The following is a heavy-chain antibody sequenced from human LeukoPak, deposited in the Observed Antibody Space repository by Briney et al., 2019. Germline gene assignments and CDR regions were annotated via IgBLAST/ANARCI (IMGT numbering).Heavy chain of an antibody. CDR3: ARGEKD. D-gene: IGHD5-24*01. Sequence: SETLSPTCTVSGGSSSGSNYYWGWIRQPPGKGLEWIGRIYYSGSTYYNPSLESRVTISLDMSKKQFSLNLRSVTAADTAVYYCARGEKDWGQGTLVTVSS. V-gene: IGHV4-39*07. CDR1: GGSSSGSNYY. CDR2: IYYSGST. J-gene: IGHJ4*02.